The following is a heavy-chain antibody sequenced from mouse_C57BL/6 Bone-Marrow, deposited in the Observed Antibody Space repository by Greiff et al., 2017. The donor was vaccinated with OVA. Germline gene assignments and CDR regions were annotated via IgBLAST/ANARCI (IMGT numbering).Heavy chain of an antibody. V-gene: IGHV5-6*01. J-gene: IGHJ2*01. Sequence: EVKLVESGGDLVKPGGSLKLSCAASGFTFSSYGMSWVRQTPDKRLEWVATISSGGSYTYYPDSVKGRFTISRDNAKNTLYLQMSSLKSEDTAMYYCARQIDYWGQGTTLTVSS. CDR3: ARQIDY. CDR2: ISSGGSYT. CDR1: GFTFSSYG.